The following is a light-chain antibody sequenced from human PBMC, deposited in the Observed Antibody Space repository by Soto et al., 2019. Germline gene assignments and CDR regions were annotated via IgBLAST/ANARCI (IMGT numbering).Light chain of an antibody. J-gene: IGLJ2*01. V-gene: IGLV2-14*01. CDR2: DVS. CDR1: SSDVGAYNY. Sequence: QSVLTQPASVSGSPGQSITISCTGTSSDVGAYNYVSWYQQYPGKAPKLIIYDVSNRLSGVSNRFSGSKSGNTASLTISGLQAEYEADYYCSSYTSTNTLVFGGGTKLTVL. CDR3: SSYTSTNTLV.